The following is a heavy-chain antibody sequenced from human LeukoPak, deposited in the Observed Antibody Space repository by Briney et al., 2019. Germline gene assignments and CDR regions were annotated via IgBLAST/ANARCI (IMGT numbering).Heavy chain of an antibody. CDR3: ARVAYTYGNSQGFDY. Sequence: PGGSLRLSCAASGFTFSRYTMNWVRQAPGKGLEWVSVIYSSGDTYYADSVKGRFTISRDSSKNTLYLQMNSLRAEDTAVFYCARVAYTYGNSQGFDYWGQGTLVTVSS. CDR2: IYSSGDT. V-gene: IGHV3-66*01. D-gene: IGHD4-23*01. J-gene: IGHJ4*02. CDR1: GFTFSRYT.